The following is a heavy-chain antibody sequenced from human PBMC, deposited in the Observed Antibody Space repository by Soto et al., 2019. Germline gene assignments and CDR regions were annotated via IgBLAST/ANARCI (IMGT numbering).Heavy chain of an antibody. D-gene: IGHD6-19*01. CDR3: AKDLLASVPERAVAGILGY. CDR2: ISGSGGST. Sequence: GGSLRLSCAASGFTFSSYAMSWVRQAPGKGLEWVSAISGSGGSTYYADSVKGRFTISRDNSKNTLYLQMNSLRAEDTAVYYCAKDLLASVPERAVAGILGYWGQGTLVTVSS. CDR1: GFTFSSYA. V-gene: IGHV3-23*01. J-gene: IGHJ4*02.